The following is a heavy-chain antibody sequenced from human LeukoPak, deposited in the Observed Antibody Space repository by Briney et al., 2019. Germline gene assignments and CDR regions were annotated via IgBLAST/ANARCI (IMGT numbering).Heavy chain of an antibody. V-gene: IGHV3-74*01. CDR1: GFTFSSYW. CDR3: ARTTGSKNAFDI. D-gene: IGHD1-26*01. J-gene: IGHJ3*02. Sequence: GGSLRLSCAASGFTFSSYWMHWVRQAPGKGLVWVSRISSDGSSTSYADSVKGRFTISRDNAKNTLYLQMNSLRAEDTAVYHCARTTGSKNAFDIWGQGTTVTVSS. CDR2: ISSDGSST.